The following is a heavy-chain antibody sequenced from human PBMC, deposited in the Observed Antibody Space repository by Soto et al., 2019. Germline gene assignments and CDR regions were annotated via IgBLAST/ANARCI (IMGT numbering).Heavy chain of an antibody. CDR3: ARSQGSSTSLEIYYYYYYGMDV. CDR1: GGTFSSYA. Sequence: QVQLVQSGAEVKKPGSSVKVSCTASGGTFSSYAISWVRQAPGQGLEWMGGIIPISGTANYAQKFQGRVTITGDESTSTAYMELSSLRSEDTAVYYCARSQGSSTSLEIYYYYYYGMDVWGQGTTVTVSS. V-gene: IGHV1-69*01. CDR2: IIPISGTA. J-gene: IGHJ6*02. D-gene: IGHD2-2*01.